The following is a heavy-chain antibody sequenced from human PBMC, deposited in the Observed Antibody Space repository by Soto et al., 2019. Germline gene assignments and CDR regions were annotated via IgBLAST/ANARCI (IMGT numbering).Heavy chain of an antibody. V-gene: IGHV4-59*01. D-gene: IGHD2-2*01. CDR2: IYYSGTT. J-gene: IGHJ4*02. Sequence: ASETLSLTCTVSGASITNYYWSWIRQSPGEGLEWIGYIYYSGTTNYNPSLKSRVTISLGTSRNQFSLNLKSVTAADTAVYYCVLYCSSTSCYGQWDYWGQGTLVTVSS. CDR3: VLYCSSTSCYGQWDY. CDR1: GASITNYY.